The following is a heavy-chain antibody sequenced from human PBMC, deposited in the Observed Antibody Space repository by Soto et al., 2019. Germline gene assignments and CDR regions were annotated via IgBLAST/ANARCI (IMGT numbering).Heavy chain of an antibody. CDR3: ARGPSEYGDDYGVYYFDY. V-gene: IGHV3-23*01. CDR2: ISGSGSNP. CDR1: GFTFSSYA. D-gene: IGHD4-17*01. Sequence: PGGSLRLSCAASGFTFSSYAMSWVRQAPGQGLEWVSAISGSGSNPYYADSVKGRFTISRDNSKNTLYLQMNSLRDEDTAVYYCARGPSEYGDDYGVYYFDYWGQGTLVTVSS. J-gene: IGHJ4*02.